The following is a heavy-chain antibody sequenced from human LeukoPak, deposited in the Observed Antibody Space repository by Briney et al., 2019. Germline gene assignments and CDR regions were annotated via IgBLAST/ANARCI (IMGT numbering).Heavy chain of an antibody. D-gene: IGHD4-23*01. J-gene: IGHJ4*02. Sequence: SVKVSCKASGGTFSSYTISWVRQAPGQGLEWMGRIIPILGTANYAQKFQGRVTITADKSTSTAYMELSSLRSEDTAVYYCASTTVVTPGTLDYWGQGTLITVSS. CDR1: GGTFSSYT. CDR3: ASTTVVTPGTLDY. V-gene: IGHV1-69*08. CDR2: IIPILGTA.